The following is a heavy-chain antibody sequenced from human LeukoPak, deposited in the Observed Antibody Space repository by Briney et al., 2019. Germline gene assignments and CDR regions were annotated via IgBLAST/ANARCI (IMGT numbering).Heavy chain of an antibody. Sequence: SVKVSCKATSRISWVRQAPGQGLEWMGWIGTYGGDAYYAQKSQGRITVTTDTSTSTVYMELRNLRSDDTAVYYCARDLWNFYDDSGYNRDFDSWGQGTLVTVSS. CDR3: ARDLWNFYDDSGYNRDFDS. J-gene: IGHJ5*01. D-gene: IGHD3-22*01. CDR2: IGTYGGDA. V-gene: IGHV1-18*01. CDR1: TSR.